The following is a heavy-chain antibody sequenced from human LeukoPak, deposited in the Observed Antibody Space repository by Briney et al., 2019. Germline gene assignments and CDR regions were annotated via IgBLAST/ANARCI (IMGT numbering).Heavy chain of an antibody. V-gene: IGHV4-34*01. CDR1: GGSFSGYY. CDR2: INHSGST. D-gene: IGHD6-13*01. CDR3: ARTGYSGSWYETEFDY. J-gene: IGHJ4*02. Sequence: SETLSLTCAVYGGSFSGYYWSWIRQPPGKGLEWIGEINHSGSTNYNPSLKSRVTISVDTSKNQFSLKLSSVTAADTAVYYCARTGYSGSWYETEFDYWGQGTLVTVSS.